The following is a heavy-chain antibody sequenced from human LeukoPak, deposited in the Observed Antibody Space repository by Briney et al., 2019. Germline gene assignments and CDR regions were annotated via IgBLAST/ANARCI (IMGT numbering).Heavy chain of an antibody. V-gene: IGHV4-39*01. J-gene: IGHJ4*02. CDR2: MYYNGYT. Sequence: SETLSLTCTVSGGSINSNSHHWGWIRQPPGKGLEWIGSMYYNGYTYYNPSLKSRVTMSVDTSKNQFSLKLTSVTAADTAVYYCARGLRYYDILTGYYTYYFDYWGQGTLVTVSS. CDR3: ARGLRYYDILTGYYTYYFDY. D-gene: IGHD3-9*01. CDR1: GGSINSNSHH.